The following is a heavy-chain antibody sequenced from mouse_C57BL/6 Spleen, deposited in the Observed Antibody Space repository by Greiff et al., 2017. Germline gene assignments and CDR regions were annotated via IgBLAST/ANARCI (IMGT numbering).Heavy chain of an antibody. CDR1: GYAFSSSW. D-gene: IGHD3-3*01. CDR2: IYPGDGDT. CDR3: ARWAGNYVDY. Sequence: QVQLQQSGPELVKPGASVKISCKASGYAFSSSWMNWVKQRPGKGLEWIGRIYPGDGDTNYNGKFKGKATLTADKSSSTAYMQLSSLTSEDSAVYYCARWAGNYVDYWGQGTTRTGSS. V-gene: IGHV1-82*01. J-gene: IGHJ2*01.